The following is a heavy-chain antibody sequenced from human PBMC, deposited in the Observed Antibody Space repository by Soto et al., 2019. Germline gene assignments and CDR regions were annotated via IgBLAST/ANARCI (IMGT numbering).Heavy chain of an antibody. CDR2: IYHSGST. CDR1: GYSISSGYY. Sequence: PSETLSLTCAVSGYSISSGYYWGWIRQPPGKGLEWIGSIYHSGSTYYNPSLKSRVTISVDTSTNQFSLMLRSVTAAATAVYYCGKTVTGYYYGGMDVWGQGTTVTVSS. D-gene: IGHD4-17*01. J-gene: IGHJ6*02. V-gene: IGHV4-38-2*01. CDR3: GKTVTGYYYGGMDV.